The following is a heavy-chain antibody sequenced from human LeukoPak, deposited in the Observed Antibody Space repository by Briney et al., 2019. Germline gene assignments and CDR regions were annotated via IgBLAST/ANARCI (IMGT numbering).Heavy chain of an antibody. CDR2: ISGSGNSI. CDR3: AREIYGGCLNS. Sequence: GGSLRLSCAASGFTFSTYSMNWVRQAPGKGLEWVAYISGSGNSIYCADSVKGRFTISRDNARNSLYLQMSSLTDEDTAVYYCAREIYGGCLNSWGQGTLVSVSS. J-gene: IGHJ4*02. V-gene: IGHV3-48*02. CDR1: GFTFSTYS. D-gene: IGHD4-23*01.